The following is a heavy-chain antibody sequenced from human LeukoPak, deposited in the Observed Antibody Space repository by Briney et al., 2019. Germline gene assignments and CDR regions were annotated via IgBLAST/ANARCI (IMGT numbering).Heavy chain of an antibody. CDR2: IYYSGST. J-gene: IGHJ4*02. V-gene: IGHV4-59*01. CDR3: ARERDQEGVTNTHYFDY. D-gene: IGHD5-18*01. Sequence: PSETLSLTCTVSGGPISSYYWSWIRQPPGKGLEWIGYIYYSGSTNYNPSLKSRVTISVDTSKNQFSLKLSSVTAADTAVYYCARERDQEGVTNTHYFDYWGQGTLVTVSS. CDR1: GGPISSYY.